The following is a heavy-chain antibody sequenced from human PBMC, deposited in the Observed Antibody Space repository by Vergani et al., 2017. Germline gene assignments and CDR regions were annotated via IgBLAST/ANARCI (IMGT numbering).Heavy chain of an antibody. J-gene: IGHJ6*03. CDR3: ARDSYCSSTSCYGAGYYYYMDV. D-gene: IGHD2-2*01. CDR2: IYYSGST. Sequence: QVQLQESGPGLVKPSENLSLTCTVSGGSISSYYWSWIRQPPGKGLEWIGYIYYSGSTNYNPSLKSRVTISVDTSKNQFSLKLSSVTAADTAVYYCARDSYCSSTSCYGAGYYYYMDVWGKGTTVTVSS. V-gene: IGHV4-59*01. CDR1: GGSISSYY.